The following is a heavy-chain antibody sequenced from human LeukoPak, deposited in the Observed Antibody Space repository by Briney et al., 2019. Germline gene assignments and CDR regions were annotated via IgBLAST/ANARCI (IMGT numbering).Heavy chain of an antibody. Sequence: SETLSLTCAVSGGSISSNSYSWGWIRQPPGKGLEWSGYIYYSGSTNYNPSLKSRVTISVDTSKNQFSLKLSSVTAADTAVYYCARETCNYDILRFDPWGQGTLVTVSS. CDR2: IYYSGST. CDR1: GGSISSNSYS. V-gene: IGHV4-61*01. J-gene: IGHJ5*02. CDR3: ARETCNYDILRFDP. D-gene: IGHD3-9*01.